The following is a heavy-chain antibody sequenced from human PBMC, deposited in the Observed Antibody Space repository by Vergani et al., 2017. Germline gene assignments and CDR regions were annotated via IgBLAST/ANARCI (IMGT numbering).Heavy chain of an antibody. CDR2: ISSSSSTI. Sequence: EVQLVESGGGLVQPGGSLRLSCAASGFTFSSYSMNWVRQAPGKGLEWVSYISSSSSTIYYADSAKGRFTISRDNAKNSLYLQMNSLRAEDTAVYYCATTPRSCYSPVVSSGPLCAFDIWGQGTMVTVSS. V-gene: IGHV3-48*01. CDR3: ATTPRSCYSPVVSSGPLCAFDI. CDR1: GFTFSSYS. J-gene: IGHJ3*02. D-gene: IGHD2-15*01.